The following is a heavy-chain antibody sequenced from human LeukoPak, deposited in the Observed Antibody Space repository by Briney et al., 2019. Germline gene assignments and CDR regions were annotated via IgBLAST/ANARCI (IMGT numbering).Heavy chain of an antibody. D-gene: IGHD1-1*01. V-gene: IGHV3-7*04. CDR1: GFTFSSYW. J-gene: IGHJ3*02. CDR2: IKQDGSEK. Sequence: PGGSLRLSCAASGFTFSSYWMSWVRQAPGKGLEWVANIKQDGSEKYYVDSVKGRFTISRDNAKNSLYLQMNSLRAEDTAVYYCARGLYRWNDEGRGAFDIWGQGTMVTVSS. CDR3: ARGLYRWNDEGRGAFDI.